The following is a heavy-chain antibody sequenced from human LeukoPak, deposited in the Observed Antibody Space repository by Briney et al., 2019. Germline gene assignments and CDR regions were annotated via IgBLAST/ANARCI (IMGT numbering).Heavy chain of an antibody. D-gene: IGHD3-10*01. CDR2: IYPGASNT. CDR1: GYSFTSYW. J-gene: IGHJ4*02. CDR3: ASLKYGSGSYYNSYYFDY. V-gene: IGHV5-51*01. Sequence: GESLKISCKGSGYSFTSYWIGWVRQMPGKGLEGMGIIYPGASNTSYSPSFQGQVTISADKSISTAYLQWSSLKASDTAMYYCASLKYGSGSYYNSYYFDYWGQGTLVTVSS.